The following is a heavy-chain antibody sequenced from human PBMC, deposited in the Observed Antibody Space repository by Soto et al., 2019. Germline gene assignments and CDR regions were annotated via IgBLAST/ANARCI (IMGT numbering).Heavy chain of an antibody. Sequence: QLQLQESGPGLVKPSETLSLTCSVSGGSISSSSYYWGWIRQPPGKGLEWIGTIYYSGSTYYNPSLKSRVTISVDSAKNQFSRKLSSVTAADTAVYYCAKTVDIGYDYSTRYYFDYWGQGTLVTVSS. CDR2: IYYSGST. CDR3: AKTVDIGYDYSTRYYFDY. CDR1: GGSISSSSYY. D-gene: IGHD4-4*01. J-gene: IGHJ4*02. V-gene: IGHV4-39*01.